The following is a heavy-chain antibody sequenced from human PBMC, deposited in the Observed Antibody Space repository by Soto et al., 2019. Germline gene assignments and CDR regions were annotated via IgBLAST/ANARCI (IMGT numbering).Heavy chain of an antibody. D-gene: IGHD2-2*01. CDR2: TYYRSKWYN. Sequence: SQTLSLTCAISGDSVSSNSVAWNWIRQSPSRGLEWLGRTYYRSKWYNDYAVSVKSRITINPDTSKNQFSLQLNSVTPEDTAVYYCAGTLAYCSSTSCYAPWFDSWGQGTLVTVSS. V-gene: IGHV6-1*01. CDR3: AGTLAYCSSTSCYAPWFDS. CDR1: GDSVSSNSVA. J-gene: IGHJ5*01.